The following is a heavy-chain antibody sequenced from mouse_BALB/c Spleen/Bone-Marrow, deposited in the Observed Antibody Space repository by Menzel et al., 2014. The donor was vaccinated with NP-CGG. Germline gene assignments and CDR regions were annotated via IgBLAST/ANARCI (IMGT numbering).Heavy chain of an antibody. Sequence: EVMLVESGGGLVQPKGSLKLSCAASGFTFNTYAMNWVRQAPGKGLEWVARIRSKSNNYATYYADSVKDRFTISRDDSQSMLYLQMNNLKTEDTAMYYGVRQVITTVSYAMDYWGQGTSVTVSS. CDR3: VRQVITTVSYAMDY. CDR1: GFTFNTYA. J-gene: IGHJ4*01. CDR2: IRSKSNNYAT. D-gene: IGHD1-1*01. V-gene: IGHV10-1*02.